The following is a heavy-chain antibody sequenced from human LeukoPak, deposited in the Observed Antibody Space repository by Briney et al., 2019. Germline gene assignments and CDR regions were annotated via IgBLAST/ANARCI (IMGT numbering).Heavy chain of an antibody. CDR2: IIPIFGTA. CDR1: GGTFSRYA. J-gene: IGHJ3*02. V-gene: IGHV1-69*05. CDR3: ARDQEAYYYGSGSSLYI. Sequence: GASVKVPCKASGGTFSRYAISWVRQAPGQGLEWMGRIIPIFGTANYAQKFQGRVTVTTDESTSTAYMELSSLRSEDTAVYYCARDQEAYYYGSGSSLYIWGQGTMVTVSS. D-gene: IGHD3-10*01.